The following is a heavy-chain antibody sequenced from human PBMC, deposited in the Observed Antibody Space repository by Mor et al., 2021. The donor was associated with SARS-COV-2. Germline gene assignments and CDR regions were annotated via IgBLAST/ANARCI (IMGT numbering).Heavy chain of an antibody. CDR2: KWSYGSNK. V-gene: IGHV3-33*01. Sequence: AVKWSYGSNKYYADSVKGRFTISRDNSKNTLYLQMNSLRAEDTAVYYCARLVDAFDIWGQGTMVTVSS. J-gene: IGHJ3*02. CDR3: ARLVDAFDI.